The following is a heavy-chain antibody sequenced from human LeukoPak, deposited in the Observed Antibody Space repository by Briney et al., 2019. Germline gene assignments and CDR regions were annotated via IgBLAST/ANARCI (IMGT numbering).Heavy chain of an antibody. D-gene: IGHD1-26*01. J-gene: IGHJ4*02. Sequence: GGSLRLSCAGSGFTFSNYAMYWVRQAPGKGLENVAGIGSNGDSTYYANSVKGRFTISRDNSKSTLFLQMGSLRTEDMAVYYCARGSVVGATRPFDYWGQGTLVTVSS. CDR3: ARGSVVGATRPFDY. CDR2: IGSNGDST. CDR1: GFTFSNYA. V-gene: IGHV3-64*01.